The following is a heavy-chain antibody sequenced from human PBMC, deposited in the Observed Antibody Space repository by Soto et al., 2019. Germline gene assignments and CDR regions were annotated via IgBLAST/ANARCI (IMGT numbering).Heavy chain of an antibody. CDR2: IKQDGSEK. CDR1: GFTFSSYW. D-gene: IGHD1-7*01. V-gene: IGHV3-7*01. Sequence: GGSLRLSCAASGFTFSSYWMGWVRQATGKGLEWVANIKQDGSEKYYVDSVKGRFTISRDNAKNSLYLQMNSLRAEDTAVYYCARDRRKLELLFYYYYMDVWGKGTTVTVS. J-gene: IGHJ6*03. CDR3: ARDRRKLELLFYYYYMDV.